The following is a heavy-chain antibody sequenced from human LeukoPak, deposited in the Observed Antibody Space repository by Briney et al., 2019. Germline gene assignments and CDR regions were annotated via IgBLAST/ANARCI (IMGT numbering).Heavy chain of an antibody. D-gene: IGHD4-23*01. J-gene: IGHJ5*02. CDR2: IYYSGST. Sequence: PSETLSLTCTVSGGSISSYYWSWIRQPPGKGLEWIGYIYYSGSTNYNPSLKSRVTISVDTSKNQFSLKLSSVTAADTAVYYCARVGTVVTPSWFDPWGQGTLVTVSS. CDR3: ARVGTVVTPSWFDP. CDR1: GGSISSYY. V-gene: IGHV4-59*01.